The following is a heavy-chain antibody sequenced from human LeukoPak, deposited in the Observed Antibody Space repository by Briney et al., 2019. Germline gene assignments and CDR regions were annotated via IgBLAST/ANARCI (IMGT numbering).Heavy chain of an antibody. CDR1: GFTFDDYA. CDR2: ISWNSGSI. CDR3: AKVAGYGGGAHYFDY. V-gene: IGHV3-9*01. Sequence: GRSLRLSCAASGFTFDDYAMHWVRQAPGKGLEWVSGISWNSGSIGYADSVKGRFTISRDNAKNSLYLQMNSLRAEDTALYYCAKVAGYGGGAHYFDYWGQGTLVTVSS. J-gene: IGHJ4*02. D-gene: IGHD5-12*01.